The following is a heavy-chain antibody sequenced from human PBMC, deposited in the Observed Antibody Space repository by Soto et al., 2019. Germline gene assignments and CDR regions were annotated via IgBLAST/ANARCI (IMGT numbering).Heavy chain of an antibody. CDR2: MYYSGSP. J-gene: IGHJ5*02. CDR1: GGSISSGGYY. D-gene: IGHD2-15*01. Sequence: QVQLQESGPGLVKPSQTLSLTCTVSGGSISSGGYYWSWIRQHPGKGLEWIGYMYYSGSPYYNPSLKSQVTISVHTSNNQFSRKLSSVTAADTAVYYCARDPCRGVSGSDPSCQGTLVTVS. V-gene: IGHV4-31*01. CDR3: ARDPCRGVSGSDP.